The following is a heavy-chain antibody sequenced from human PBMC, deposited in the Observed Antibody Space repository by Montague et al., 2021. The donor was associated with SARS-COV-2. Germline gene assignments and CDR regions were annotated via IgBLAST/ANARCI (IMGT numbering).Heavy chain of an antibody. Sequence: SETLSLTCAVYGGSVSGFYWNWIRLPPGKGMEWTGQINHSGSTNXNPSLKSRVTISVDTSKNQFPLKLSSVTAADTAVHYCARSRPSSSWLYYYYYGMDVWGQGTTVTVSS. CDR3: ARSRPSSSWLYYYYYGMDV. D-gene: IGHD6-13*01. CDR1: GGSVSGFY. J-gene: IGHJ6*02. CDR2: INHSGST. V-gene: IGHV4-34*01.